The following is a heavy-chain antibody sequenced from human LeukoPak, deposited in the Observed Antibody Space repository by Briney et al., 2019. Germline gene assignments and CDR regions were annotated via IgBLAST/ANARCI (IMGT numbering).Heavy chain of an antibody. CDR3: ARDGGGYNYFGYYYYMDV. D-gene: IGHD5-24*01. J-gene: IGHJ6*03. CDR2: IYYSGST. Sequence: SETLSLTCTVSGGSISSGSYYWSWIRQPPGKGLEWIGYIYYSGSTNYNPSLKSRVTISVDTSKNQFSLKLSSVTAADTAVYYCARDGGGYNYFGYYYYMDVWGKGTTVTVSS. CDR1: GGSISSGSYY. V-gene: IGHV4-61*01.